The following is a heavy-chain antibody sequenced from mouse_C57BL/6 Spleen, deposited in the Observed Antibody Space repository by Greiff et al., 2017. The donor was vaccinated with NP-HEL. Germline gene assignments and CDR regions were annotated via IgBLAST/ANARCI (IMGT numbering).Heavy chain of an antibody. J-gene: IGHJ3*01. D-gene: IGHD2-4*01. Sequence: EVKVVESGGGLVQPGGSMKLSCVASGFTFSNYWMNWVRQSPEKGLEWVAQIRLKSDNYATHYAESVKGRFTISRDDSKSSVYLQMNNLRAEDTGIYYCTGDSITLPFAYWGQGTLVTVSA. V-gene: IGHV6-3*01. CDR3: TGDSITLPFAY. CDR1: GFTFSNYW. CDR2: IRLKSDNYAT.